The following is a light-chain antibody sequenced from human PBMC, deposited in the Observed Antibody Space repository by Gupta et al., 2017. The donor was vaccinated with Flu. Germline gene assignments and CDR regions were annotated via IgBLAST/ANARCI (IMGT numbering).Light chain of an antibody. V-gene: IGKV1-39*01. CDR1: QSRTKY. Sequence: DIQMTQSPSSLSASVGDTVTITCRASQSRTKYLNWYQQKPGKAPKVLIFTALSLQNGVPSRFSGSGSGTDFTLTISRLQPEDSATYYCQQRDSTPNTFGQGTKIEI. CDR2: TAL. J-gene: IGKJ2*01. CDR3: QQRDSTPNT.